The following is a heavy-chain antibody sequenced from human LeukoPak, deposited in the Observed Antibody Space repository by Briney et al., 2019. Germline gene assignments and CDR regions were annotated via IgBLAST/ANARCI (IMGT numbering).Heavy chain of an antibody. CDR2: INAGNGNT. J-gene: IGHJ4*02. D-gene: IGHD1-26*01. V-gene: IGHV1-3*03. CDR1: GYTFTSYA. Sequence: GASVKVSCKASGYTFTSYAMHWVRQAPGQRLEWMGWINAGNGNTKYSQEFQGRVTITRDTSASTAYMELSSLRSEDMAVYYCARGEIAGATDFDYWGQGTLVTVSS. CDR3: ARGEIAGATDFDY.